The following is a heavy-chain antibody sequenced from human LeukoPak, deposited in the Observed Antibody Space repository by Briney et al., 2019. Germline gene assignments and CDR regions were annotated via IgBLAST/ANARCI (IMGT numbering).Heavy chain of an antibody. CDR2: IYYSGST. CDR3: ARDSLGYCSSTSCYSEPGLAP. Sequence: SETLSLTCTVSGGSISSHYWSWIRQAPGKGLEWIGYIYYSGSTNYKPSLKSRVNISVDTSKTQSSLKLSSVTAADTPVYYCARDSLGYCSSTSCYSEPGLAPWGQGTLVTVSS. V-gene: IGHV4-59*11. D-gene: IGHD2-2*01. J-gene: IGHJ5*02. CDR1: GGSISSHY.